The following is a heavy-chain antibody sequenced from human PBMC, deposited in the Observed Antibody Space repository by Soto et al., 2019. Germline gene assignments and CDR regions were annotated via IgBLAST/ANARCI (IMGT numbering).Heavy chain of an antibody. V-gene: IGHV1-69*13. D-gene: IGHD3-9*01. CDR2: IIPIFGTA. Sequence: ASVKVSCKASGGTFSSYAISWVRQAPGQGLEWMGGIIPIFGTANYAQKFQGRVTITADESTSTAYMELSSLRSEDTAVYYCARDGPYYDILTGYSREDYYYGMDVWGQGTTVTVSS. CDR3: ARDGPYYDILTGYSREDYYYGMDV. J-gene: IGHJ6*02. CDR1: GGTFSSYA.